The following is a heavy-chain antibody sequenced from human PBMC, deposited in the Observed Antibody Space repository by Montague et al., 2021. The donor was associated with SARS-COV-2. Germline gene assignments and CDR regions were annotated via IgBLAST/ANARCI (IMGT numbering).Heavy chain of an antibody. CDR1: GGSFSTYS. CDR2: IHHGGST. Sequence: SETLSLTCAVHGGSFSTYSWNWIRQPPGKVLEWIGEIHHGGSTNYNSSLKSRVTISADTSKSQCALKLTSVAAADTAVDYCARLGDGVIPSPILGVGPYYSDYCLDVWGKGTMVTVSS. V-gene: IGHV4-34*01. CDR3: ARLGDGVIPSPILGVGPYYSDYCLDV. D-gene: IGHD3-10*01. J-gene: IGHJ6*03.